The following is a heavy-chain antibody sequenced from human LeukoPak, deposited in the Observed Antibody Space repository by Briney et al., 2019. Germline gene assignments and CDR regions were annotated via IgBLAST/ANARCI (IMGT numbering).Heavy chain of an antibody. CDR3: ARGINTVTTQYSDY. D-gene: IGHD4-11*01. V-gene: IGHV4-34*01. J-gene: IGHJ4*02. Sequence: PSETLSLTCAVYGGSFSGYYWSWIRQPPGKGLEWIGEINHSGSTNYNPSLKSRVTISVGTSKNQFSLKLSSVTAADTAVYYCARGINTVTTQYSDYWGQGTLVTVSS. CDR2: INHSGST. CDR1: GGSFSGYY.